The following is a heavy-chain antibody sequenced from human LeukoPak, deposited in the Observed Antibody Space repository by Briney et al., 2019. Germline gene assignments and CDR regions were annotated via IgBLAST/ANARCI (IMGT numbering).Heavy chain of an antibody. CDR3: ARLLQLWPRYFDL. CDR2: IYYSGST. Sequence: PSETLSLTCTVSGGSISSYYWSWIRQPPGKGLEWIGYIYYSGSTNYNPSLKSRVTISVDTSKNQFSLKLSSVTAADTAVYYCARLLQLWPRYFDLWGRGTLVTVSS. D-gene: IGHD5-18*01. CDR1: GGSISSYY. J-gene: IGHJ2*01. V-gene: IGHV4-59*08.